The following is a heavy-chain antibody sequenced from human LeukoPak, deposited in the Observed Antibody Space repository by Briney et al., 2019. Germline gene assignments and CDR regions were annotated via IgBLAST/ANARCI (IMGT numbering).Heavy chain of an antibody. Sequence: GGSLRLSCAASGFSFSTNWMHWVRQAPGQGLEWVSWIRGDGLHTNYADSVKGRFTISRDNAQNTLYLQINSVGAEDTAVEYDARVSGGSNFDGWGQGTMVT. J-gene: IGHJ4*02. V-gene: IGHV3-74*01. D-gene: IGHD2-15*01. CDR1: GFSFSTNW. CDR2: IRGDGLHT. CDR3: ARVSGGSNFDG.